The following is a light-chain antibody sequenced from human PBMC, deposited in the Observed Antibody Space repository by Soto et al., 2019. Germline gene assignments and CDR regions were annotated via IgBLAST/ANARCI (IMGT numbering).Light chain of an antibody. Sequence: AIQLTQSPSSLSASVGDRVTITCRASQGISSALAWYKQKPGKAPNLLIYDASTFESGVPSRFSASGSGTDFTLTIGSLQPEDFATYDGQHFYSDPLAFGGGIKVEIK. V-gene: IGKV1-13*02. CDR2: DAS. CDR1: QGISSA. CDR3: QHFYSDPLA. J-gene: IGKJ4*01.